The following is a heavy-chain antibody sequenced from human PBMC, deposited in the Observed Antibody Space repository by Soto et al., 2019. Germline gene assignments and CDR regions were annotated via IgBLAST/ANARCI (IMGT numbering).Heavy chain of an antibody. CDR1: GYTLTELS. J-gene: IGHJ6*02. Sequence: SVNVSCKVSGYTLTELSMHWVRQAPGKGLEWMGGFDPEDGETIYAQKFQGRVTMTEDTSTDTAYMELSSLRSEDTAVYYCAVIEAAFSRTLGYYDGMDFCSQGTTV. CDR3: AVIEAAFSRTLGYYDGMDF. CDR2: FDPEDGET. D-gene: IGHD6-13*01. V-gene: IGHV1-24*01.